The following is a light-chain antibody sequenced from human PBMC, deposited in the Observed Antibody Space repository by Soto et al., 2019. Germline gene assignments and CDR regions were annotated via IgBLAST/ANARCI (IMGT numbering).Light chain of an antibody. CDR2: GAS. J-gene: IGKJ3*01. Sequence: EVVLTQSPGTLSLSPGERATLSCRASQSVTSSYLAWYQQKPGQAPRLLIYGASTRATGIPDRFNASGSGTDFTLTISRLEPEDFAVYYCQQHGSSPFTFGPGTKVDIK. V-gene: IGKV3-20*01. CDR1: QSVTSSY. CDR3: QQHGSSPFT.